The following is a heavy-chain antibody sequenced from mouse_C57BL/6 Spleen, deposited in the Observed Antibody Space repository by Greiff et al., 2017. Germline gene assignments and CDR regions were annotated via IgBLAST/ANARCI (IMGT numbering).Heavy chain of an antibody. CDR3: ARRDDYPWFAY. Sequence: EVMLVESGGGLVQPGGSLKLSCAASGFTFSDYYMYWVRQTPEKRLEWVAYISNGGGSTYYPDTVKGRFTISRDNAKNTLYLQMSRLKSEDTAMYYCARRDDYPWFAYWGQGTLVTVSA. D-gene: IGHD2-4*01. J-gene: IGHJ3*01. CDR1: GFTFSDYY. V-gene: IGHV5-12*01. CDR2: ISNGGGST.